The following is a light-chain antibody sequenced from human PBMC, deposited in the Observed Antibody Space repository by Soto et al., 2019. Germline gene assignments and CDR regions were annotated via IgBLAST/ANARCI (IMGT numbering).Light chain of an antibody. J-gene: IGLJ2*01. Sequence: QSALTQPASVSGSPGQSITISCTGTSSDVGGYNYVSWYQQHPGKAPNLIIFDVSNRPSGVSNRFSGSKSGNSASLTISGRHAEDEADYYCSSYTGSNTPVVFGGGTKLTVL. CDR3: SSYTGSNTPVV. V-gene: IGLV2-14*01. CDR1: SSDVGGYNY. CDR2: DVS.